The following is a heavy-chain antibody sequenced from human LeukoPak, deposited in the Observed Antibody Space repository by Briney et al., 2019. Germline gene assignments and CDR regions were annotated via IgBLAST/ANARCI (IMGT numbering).Heavy chain of an antibody. V-gene: IGHV4-39*01. CDR1: GGSISSSNYY. J-gene: IGHJ4*02. CDR3: ARHSSSTSPDRY. Sequence: SETLSLTCTVSGGSISSSNYYWGWIRQPPGKGLEWIGSIYYSGSTYYNPFLKSRVTTSVDTSKNQFSLKLSSVTAADTAVYYCARHSSSTSPDRYWGQGTLVTVSS. CDR2: IYYSGST. D-gene: IGHD2-2*01.